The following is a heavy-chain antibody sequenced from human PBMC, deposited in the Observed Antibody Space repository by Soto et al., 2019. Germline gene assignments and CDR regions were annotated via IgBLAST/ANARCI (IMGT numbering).Heavy chain of an antibody. V-gene: IGHV4-34*02. Sequence: QVHLEQRGAGLLKPSETLSLTCTVSGGSFTGHFWSWVRQPPGKGLEWIGEVSHSGNTKYYPSLRSRVTFSVDSSKNQISLALTSVTAADTAVYYCARAKFESTGWHQFDIWGQGTLVTVSS. J-gene: IGHJ4*02. CDR1: GGSFTGHF. D-gene: IGHD7-27*01. CDR2: VSHSGNT. CDR3: ARAKFESTGWHQFDI.